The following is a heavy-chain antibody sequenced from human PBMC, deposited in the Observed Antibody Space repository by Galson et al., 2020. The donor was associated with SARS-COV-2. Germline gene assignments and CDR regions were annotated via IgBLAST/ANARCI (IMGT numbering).Heavy chain of an antibody. D-gene: IGHD3-22*01. Sequence: SGPTLVTPTQTLTLTCTFSGLSLSTSGMRVSWIRQPPGKALEWLARIDWDDDKFYSTSLKTRLTISKDTSKNQVVLTMTNMDPVDTATYYCAAPSAYPDYDAFNIWGQGTKVTVSS. CDR1: GLSLSTSGMR. J-gene: IGHJ3*02. CDR3: AAPSAYPDYDAFNI. V-gene: IGHV2-70*04. CDR2: IDWDDDK.